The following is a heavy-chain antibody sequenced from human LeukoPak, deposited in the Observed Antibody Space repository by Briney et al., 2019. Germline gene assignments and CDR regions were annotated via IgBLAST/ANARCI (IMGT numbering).Heavy chain of an antibody. J-gene: IGHJ4*02. Sequence: PGGSLRLSCAASGFTFSSYAMHWVRQAPGKGLEWVAVISYDGSNKYYADSVKGRFTISRDNSKNTLYLQMNSLRAEDTAVYFCSRTGIRGSSWSLSPPDYWGQGTLVTVSS. CDR2: ISYDGSNK. V-gene: IGHV3-30*04. CDR3: SRTGIRGSSWSLSPPDY. D-gene: IGHD6-13*01. CDR1: GFTFSSYA.